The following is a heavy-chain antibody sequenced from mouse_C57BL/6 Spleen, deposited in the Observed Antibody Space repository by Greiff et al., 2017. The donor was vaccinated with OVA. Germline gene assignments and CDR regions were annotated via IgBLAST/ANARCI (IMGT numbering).Heavy chain of an antibody. CDR2: ISDGGSYT. V-gene: IGHV5-4*03. CDR1: GFTFSSYA. D-gene: IGHD1-1*01. J-gene: IGHJ4*01. Sequence: EVKVVESGGGLVKPGGSLKLSCAASGFTFSSYAMSWVRQTPEKRLEWVATISDGGSYTYYPDNVKGRFTISRDNAKNNLYLQMSHLKSEDTAMYYCAKTTVVATDYAMDYWGQGTSVTVSS. CDR3: AKTTVVATDYAMDY.